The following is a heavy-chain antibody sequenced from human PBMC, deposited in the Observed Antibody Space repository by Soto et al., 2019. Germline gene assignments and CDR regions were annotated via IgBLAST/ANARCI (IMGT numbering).Heavy chain of an antibody. V-gene: IGHV1-69*06. J-gene: IGHJ4*02. CDR1: GVTFNTFA. CDR2: VIPVLGPA. Sequence: QVQLVQSGAEVKKPGSSVKVSCKTSGVTFNTFAIRWVRQAPGQGLEYMGGVIPVLGPANYAQRFQGRVTITADKSTSTAYLELTNLTSEDTAVYYCARAAKRYFDYWGQGTMVTVSS. CDR3: ARAAKRYFDY.